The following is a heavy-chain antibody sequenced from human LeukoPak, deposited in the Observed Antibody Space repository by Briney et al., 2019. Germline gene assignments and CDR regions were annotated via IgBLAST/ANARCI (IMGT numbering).Heavy chain of an antibody. Sequence: PSQTLSLTCTVSGASINSGSDYWTWIRQPAGKGLEWIGRIYTTGTTTYNPSLESRVTISKDTSNNRFSLKLSSVTAADTAVYYCARFPTGGLDYWGQGTLVTVSS. CDR1: GASINSGSDY. CDR2: IYTTGTT. CDR3: ARFPTGGLDY. J-gene: IGHJ4*02. D-gene: IGHD1-14*01. V-gene: IGHV4-61*02.